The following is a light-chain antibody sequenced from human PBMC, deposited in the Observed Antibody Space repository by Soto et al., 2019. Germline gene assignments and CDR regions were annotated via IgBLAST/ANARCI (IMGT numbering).Light chain of an antibody. V-gene: IGKV3-20*01. CDR1: QSLASNY. CDR2: TAS. J-gene: IGKJ2*01. Sequence: EIALTQSPGTLSLSPGERATLSCRASQSLASNYLAWYQQKPGQAPRLLIYTASTRATGIPDRFSGSGSGTDFTLTISRLEPEDFAVYYCQHYESSLPSYTFGQGTKLEVK. CDR3: QHYESSLPSYT.